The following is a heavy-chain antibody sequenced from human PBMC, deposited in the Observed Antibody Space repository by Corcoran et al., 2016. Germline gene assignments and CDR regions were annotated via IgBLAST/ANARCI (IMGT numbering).Heavy chain of an antibody. J-gene: IGHJ4*02. CDR1: GGSISRGGYY. D-gene: IGHD1-1*01. CDR3: ARDGTTGIGN. CDR2: IYYSGST. Sequence: QRQLQTSGPGLVKPLQPLSLTCTVSGGSISRGGYYWSWIRQHPGKGLEWIGYIYYSGSTYYNPSLKSRVTISLDTSENQFSLKLSSVTAADTAGYYCARDGTTGIGNWGQGTMVTVSS. V-gene: IGHV4-31*03.